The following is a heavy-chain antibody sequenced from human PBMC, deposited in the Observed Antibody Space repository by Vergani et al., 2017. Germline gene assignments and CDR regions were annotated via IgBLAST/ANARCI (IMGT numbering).Heavy chain of an antibody. J-gene: IGHJ4*02. Sequence: QVQLQESGPGLVKPSETLSLTCTVSGAAIKDFYWSWFRQPPGKGLEWIGYVYYTGSTTYNPSLKSRVTISVDTSNNQFSLRMTSLTAADTAVYYCARGSRAEGGSGPDKWGQGTLVTVSS. CDR3: ARGSRAEGGSGPDK. V-gene: IGHV4-59*01. CDR2: VYYTGST. CDR1: GAAIKDFY. D-gene: IGHD6-13*01.